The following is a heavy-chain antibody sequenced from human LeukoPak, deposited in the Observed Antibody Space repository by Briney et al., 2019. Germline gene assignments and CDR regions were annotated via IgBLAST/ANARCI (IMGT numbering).Heavy chain of an antibody. V-gene: IGHV4-39*01. Sequence: PSETLSLTCTVSGGSISSSSYYWGWIRQPPGKGLEWIGSIYYSGSTYYNPSLKSRVTISVDTSKNQFSLKLSSVTAADTAVYYCASEITMVRGVIRSWGQGTLVTVSS. J-gene: IGHJ5*02. CDR3: ASEITMVRGVIRS. D-gene: IGHD3-10*01. CDR2: IYYSGST. CDR1: GGSISSSSYY.